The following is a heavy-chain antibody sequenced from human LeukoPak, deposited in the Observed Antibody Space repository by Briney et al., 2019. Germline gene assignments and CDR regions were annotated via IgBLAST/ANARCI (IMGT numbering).Heavy chain of an antibody. CDR1: GFTFSSYG. V-gene: IGHV3-23*01. CDR3: ARRGSWWYYFDY. Sequence: PGGSLRLSCAASGFTFSSYGMTWVRQAPGKGLEWVSAISGSGGSTYCADSVKGRSTISRDNSKNTVYLQMNSLRAEDTAVYYCARRGSWWYYFDYWGQGTLVTVSS. J-gene: IGHJ4*02. CDR2: ISGSGGST. D-gene: IGHD2-15*01.